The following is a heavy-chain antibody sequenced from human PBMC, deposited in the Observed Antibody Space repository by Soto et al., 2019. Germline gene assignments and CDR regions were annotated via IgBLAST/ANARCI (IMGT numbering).Heavy chain of an antibody. CDR3: AAAIRGEYYFDY. CDR2: ISGSGGST. V-gene: IGHV3-23*01. CDR1: GFTFSSYA. J-gene: IGHJ4*02. Sequence: EVQLLESGGGLVQPGGSLRLSCAASGFTFSSYAMSWVRQAPGKGLEWVSAISGSGGSTYYADSVKGRFTISRDNSKNTLYLQMTSLRAEDTAVYYCAAAIRGEYYFDYWGQGTLVTVSS. D-gene: IGHD3-10*01.